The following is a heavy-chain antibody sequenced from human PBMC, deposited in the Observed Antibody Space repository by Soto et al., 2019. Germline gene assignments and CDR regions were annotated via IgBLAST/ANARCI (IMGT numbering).Heavy chain of an antibody. CDR2: IIPIFGTA. Sequence: GASVKVSCKASGGTFSSYAISWVRQAPGQGLEWMGGIIPIFGTANYAQKFQGRVTITADKSTSTAYMELSSLRSEDTAVYYCARKGSGSYAAFDIWGQGTMVTVSS. J-gene: IGHJ3*02. V-gene: IGHV1-69*06. CDR1: GGTFSSYA. D-gene: IGHD3-10*01. CDR3: ARKGSGSYAAFDI.